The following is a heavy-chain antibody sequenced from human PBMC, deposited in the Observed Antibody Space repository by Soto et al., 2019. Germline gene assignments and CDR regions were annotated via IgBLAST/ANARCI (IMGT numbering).Heavy chain of an antibody. CDR1: GFRFCDYS. CDR3: ARDGAYCSGIDWRDYYHDMDV. V-gene: IGHV3-21*06. Sequence: EVQLVEYGGGLVKPGGPLRLSCAASGFRFCDYSMNWILQAPGKGLEWVSSIIGSSSNIYYTYSLKCRFTVSRDNGKNSLYLQMNMLRAEDTAVYYCARDGAYCSGIDWRDYYHDMDVWGKGTTVTVSS. D-gene: IGHD2-15*01. CDR2: IIGSSSNI. J-gene: IGHJ6*03.